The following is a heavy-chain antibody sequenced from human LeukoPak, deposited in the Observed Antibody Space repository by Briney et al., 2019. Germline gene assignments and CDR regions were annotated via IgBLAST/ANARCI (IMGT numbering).Heavy chain of an antibody. D-gene: IGHD3-10*01. V-gene: IGHV1-24*01. J-gene: IGHJ5*02. CDR2: FDPEDGET. Sequence: ASVKVSCKVSGYTLTELSMHWVRQAPGKGLEWMGGFDPEDGETIYAQKFQGRVTMTEDTSTDTAYMELSSLRSDDTAVYYCARPGIGYYGSRVDWFDPWGQGTLVTVSS. CDR3: ARPGIGYYGSRVDWFDP. CDR1: GYTLTELS.